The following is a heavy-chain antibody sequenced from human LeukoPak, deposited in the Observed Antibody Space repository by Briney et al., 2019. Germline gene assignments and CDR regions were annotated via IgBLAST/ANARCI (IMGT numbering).Heavy chain of an antibody. J-gene: IGHJ4*02. V-gene: IGHV3-23*01. Sequence: PGGSLRLSCAASRFTFKYYAINWVRQAPGKGLEWVADISSNGRSTYYSDSAKGRFTISRDNSKNTLYLQMNNLRVDDTAIYYCAKGGYWGQGSLDTVSS. CDR1: RFTFKYYA. CDR3: AKGGY. CDR2: ISSNGRST.